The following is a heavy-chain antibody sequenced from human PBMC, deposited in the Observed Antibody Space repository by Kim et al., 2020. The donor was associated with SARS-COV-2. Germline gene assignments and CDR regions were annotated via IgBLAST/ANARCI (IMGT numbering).Heavy chain of an antibody. D-gene: IGHD3-10*01. CDR2: VDKSGSP. CDR1: GGSISTYC. V-gene: IGHV4-59*01. CDR3: ARVDTGNYGSGSYGWLDP. Sequence: SETLSLTCTVFGGSISTYCWSWIRQPPGKGLEWIGFVDKSGSPNHNPSLRSRLIISVDKSKNQVSLNLNSVTAADTAVYYCARVDTGNYGSGSYGWLDPWGQGTLVIVSS. J-gene: IGHJ5*02.